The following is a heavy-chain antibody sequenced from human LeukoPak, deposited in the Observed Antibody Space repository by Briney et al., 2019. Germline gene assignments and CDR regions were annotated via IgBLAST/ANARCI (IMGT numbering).Heavy chain of an antibody. Sequence: GGSLRLSCAASRFTFSSYIMNWVRQTPGKGLEWVSFMSSSGNSIYYADSVKGRFTISRDNAKNSLYLQTNSLTTEDTAVYYCARAAYCSGGTCYGAFDIWGQGTMVTVSP. J-gene: IGHJ3*02. D-gene: IGHD2-15*01. CDR2: MSSSGNSI. CDR1: RFTFSSYI. V-gene: IGHV3-21*01. CDR3: ARAAYCSGGTCYGAFDI.